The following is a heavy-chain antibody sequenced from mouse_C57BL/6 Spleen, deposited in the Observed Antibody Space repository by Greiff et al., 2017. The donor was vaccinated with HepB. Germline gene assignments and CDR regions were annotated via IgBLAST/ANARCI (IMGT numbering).Heavy chain of an antibody. J-gene: IGHJ2*01. V-gene: IGHV5-4*01. D-gene: IGHD1-1*01. CDR2: ISDGGSYT. Sequence: EVKLVESGGGLVKPGGSLKLSCAASGFTFSSYAMSWVRQTPEKRLEWVATISDGGSYTYYPDNVKGRFTISRDNAKNNLYLQMSHLKSEDTAMYYCARDQERYYGSSLDYWGQGTTLTVSS. CDR3: ARDQERYYGSSLDY. CDR1: GFTFSSYA.